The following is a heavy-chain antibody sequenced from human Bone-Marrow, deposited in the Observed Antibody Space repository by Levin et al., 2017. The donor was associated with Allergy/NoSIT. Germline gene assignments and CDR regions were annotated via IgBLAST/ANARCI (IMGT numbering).Heavy chain of an antibody. D-gene: IGHD3-10*01. CDR1: GFTFSTYW. CDR3: ARDRFYSDSGSNFSWFDP. CDR2: IQSNGKT. Sequence: GESLKTSCAASGFTFSTYWMHWVRQAPGKGLVWVSRIQSNGKTNYADSVKGRFTISRDNAKNTLYLQMNSLTVEDTAVYYCARDRFYSDSGSNFSWFDPWGQGTLVTVSS. J-gene: IGHJ5*02. V-gene: IGHV3-74*01.